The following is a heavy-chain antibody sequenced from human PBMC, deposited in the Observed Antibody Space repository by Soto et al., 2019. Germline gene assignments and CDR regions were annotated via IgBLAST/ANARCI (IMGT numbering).Heavy chain of an antibody. CDR2: IYWDDDK. CDR1: GVSLTTSGVG. D-gene: IGHD2-15*01. CDR3: AHRQRTVVVGAPFDL. V-gene: IGHV2-5*02. Sequence: SGPTLVNPTQTLTLTFPLSGVSLTTSGVGVGWIRQPPGKALEWLALIYWDDDKRFSPSLKSRLAITRDTSKNQVVMTMTDMAPVDTAIYYCAHRQRTVVVGAPFDLWGQGSQVTVSS. J-gene: IGHJ4*02.